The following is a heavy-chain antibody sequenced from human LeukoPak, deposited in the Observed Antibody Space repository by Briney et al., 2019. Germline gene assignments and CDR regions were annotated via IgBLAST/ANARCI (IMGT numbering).Heavy chain of an antibody. J-gene: IGHJ4*02. Sequence: PSETLSLTCTVSGDPISSYGDYSNYKWTWLRQPPGKGLEWIGYIYYSGSTNYNPSLKSRVTISADTSKNRFSLKLTSVTAADTAVYYCAREYSGFDYWGQGTLVTVSS. CDR3: AREYSGFDY. V-gene: IGHV4-61*01. CDR1: GDPISSYGDYSNYK. D-gene: IGHD5-12*01. CDR2: IYYSGST.